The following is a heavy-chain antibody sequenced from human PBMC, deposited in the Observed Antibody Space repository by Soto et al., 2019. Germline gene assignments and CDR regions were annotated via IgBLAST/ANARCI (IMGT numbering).Heavy chain of an antibody. J-gene: IGHJ4*02. D-gene: IGHD3-3*01. CDR1: GYTFTSYG. V-gene: IGHV1-18*01. CDR3: AKIQVRIFGVVIHPFDY. CDR2: VSGHNDNT. Sequence: VKVSCKASGYTFTSYGISWVRQAPGQGLEWMGWVSGHNDNTNYAQSLQGRVTMTADTSTSTAYMELRSLRSDDTAVYYCAKIQVRIFGVVIHPFDYWGQGTLVTVSS.